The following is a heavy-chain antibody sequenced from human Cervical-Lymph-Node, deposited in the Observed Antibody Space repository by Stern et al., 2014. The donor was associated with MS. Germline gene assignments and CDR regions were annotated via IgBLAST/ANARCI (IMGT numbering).Heavy chain of an antibody. CDR2: INVDNGKT. CDR1: GNTFTKSD. Sequence: QVQLVESGAEVKKPGASVKISCKSSGNTFTKSDLHWVRQAPGHRPEWMGWINVDNGKTKYSQTFQGRVTITRDTVAKTVYVELTSLTSDDAAVYYCASGSVIRGDWLDSWGQGTRVTVSS. V-gene: IGHV1-3*01. J-gene: IGHJ5*01. D-gene: IGHD3-16*02. CDR3: ASGSVIRGDWLDS.